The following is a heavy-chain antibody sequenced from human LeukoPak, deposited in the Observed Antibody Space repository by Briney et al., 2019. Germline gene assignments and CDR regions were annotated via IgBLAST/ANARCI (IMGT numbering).Heavy chain of an antibody. D-gene: IGHD3-10*01. J-gene: IGHJ5*02. CDR1: GGTFSSYA. Sequence: ASVKVSCKASGGTFSSYAISWVRQAPGQGLEWMGRIIPILGIANYAQKLQGRVTMTTDTSTSTAYMELRSLRSDDTAVYYCARDGLDMGFGESWGQGTLVTVSS. V-gene: IGHV1-69*04. CDR2: IIPILGIA. CDR3: ARDGLDMGFGES.